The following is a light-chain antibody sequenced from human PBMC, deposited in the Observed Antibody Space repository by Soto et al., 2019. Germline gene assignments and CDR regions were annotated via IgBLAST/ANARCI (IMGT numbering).Light chain of an antibody. Sequence: DIQMTQSPSSLSASVGDRVTITCRASQSISSYLNWYQQKPGKAPKLLIFDASNVETGVPSRFSGSGSGTDFTFTIHSLQPEDAATYYCQQYEDLPLTFGGGTKVDIK. CDR3: QQYEDLPLT. V-gene: IGKV1-33*01. CDR1: QSISSY. J-gene: IGKJ4*01. CDR2: DAS.